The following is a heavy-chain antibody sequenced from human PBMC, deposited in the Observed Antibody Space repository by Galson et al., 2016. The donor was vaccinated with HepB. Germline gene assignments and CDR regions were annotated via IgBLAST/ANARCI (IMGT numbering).Heavy chain of an antibody. CDR1: GDSVSSNSAA. V-gene: IGHV6-1*01. Sequence: CAISGDSVSSNSAAWNWIRQSPSRGLEWLGRTYYRSKWYNDYAVSVKSRITINPDTSKNQFYLQLNSVTPEDTAVYYCARDESRGRGSYYNYWGQGTLVTVSS. D-gene: IGHD1-26*01. CDR3: ARDESRGRGSYYNY. J-gene: IGHJ4*02. CDR2: TYYRSKWYN.